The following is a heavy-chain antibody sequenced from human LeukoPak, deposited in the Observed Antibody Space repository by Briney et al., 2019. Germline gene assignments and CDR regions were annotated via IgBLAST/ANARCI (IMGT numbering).Heavy chain of an antibody. Sequence: PGGSLRLCCAASGFSFRSYGIHWVRQAPGKGLEWVAVIWYDRSKKYYADSVKGRFTISRDNSKNTLYLQMDSLRAEDTAVYYCARENTMVRGVTLYYFDYWGQGTLVTVSS. D-gene: IGHD3-10*01. CDR3: ARENTMVRGVTLYYFDY. J-gene: IGHJ4*02. V-gene: IGHV3-33*01. CDR2: IWYDRSKK. CDR1: GFSFRSYG.